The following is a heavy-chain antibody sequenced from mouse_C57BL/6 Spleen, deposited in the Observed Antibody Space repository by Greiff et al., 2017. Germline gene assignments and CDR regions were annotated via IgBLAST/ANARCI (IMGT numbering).Heavy chain of an antibody. V-gene: IGHV5-16*01. CDR1: GFTFSDYY. CDR3: AREGYYGPYWYFDV. D-gene: IGHD1-1*01. CDR2: INYDSSST. J-gene: IGHJ1*03. Sequence: EVMLVESEGGLVQPGSSMKLSCTASGFTFSDYYMAWVRQVPEKGLEWVANINYDSSSTYYLDSLKSRFIISRDNAKNILYLQMSSLKSEDTATYYCAREGYYGPYWYFDVWGTGTTVTVSS.